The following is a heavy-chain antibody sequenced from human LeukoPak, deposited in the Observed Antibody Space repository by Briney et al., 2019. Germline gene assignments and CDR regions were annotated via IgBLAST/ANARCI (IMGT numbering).Heavy chain of an antibody. Sequence: PGGSLRLSCAASGFTFSSYGMHWVRQAPGKGLEWVAVTWYDGSEKYYADSVKGRFTISRDNSKNTLFLQMSSLTAEDTAVYYCARWSCDHWGQGTLVTVSS. CDR2: TWYDGSEK. V-gene: IGHV3-33*01. CDR3: ARWSCDH. CDR1: GFTFSSYG. J-gene: IGHJ5*02.